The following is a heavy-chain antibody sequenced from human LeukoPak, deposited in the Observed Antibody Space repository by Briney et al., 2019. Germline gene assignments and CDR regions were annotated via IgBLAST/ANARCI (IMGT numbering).Heavy chain of an antibody. V-gene: IGHV3-23*01. D-gene: IGHD6-13*01. CDR3: AKDVSIAAAGTLGY. CDR2: ISGSGGST. Sequence: GGSLRLSCAASGFTFSSYAMSWVRQAPGKGLEWVSAISGSGGSTYYADSVKGRFTISRDNSKNTPYLQMNSLRAEDTAVYYCAKDVSIAAAGTLGYWGQGTLVTVSS. CDR1: GFTFSSYA. J-gene: IGHJ4*02.